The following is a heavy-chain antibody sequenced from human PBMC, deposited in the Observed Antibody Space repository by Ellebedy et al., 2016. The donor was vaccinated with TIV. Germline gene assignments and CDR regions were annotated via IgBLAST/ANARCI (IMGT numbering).Heavy chain of an antibody. Sequence: MPSETLSLTCTVSGESINTYYWSRIRQPPGKGLEWIGYITHSGSTNYSPSPKSRVTMSLDTSKNQVSLELTSVTASDTALYYCARGMTAVNPWGQGTLVTVSS. CDR1: GESINTYY. D-gene: IGHD4-17*01. V-gene: IGHV4-59*01. CDR2: ITHSGST. J-gene: IGHJ1*01. CDR3: ARGMTAVNP.